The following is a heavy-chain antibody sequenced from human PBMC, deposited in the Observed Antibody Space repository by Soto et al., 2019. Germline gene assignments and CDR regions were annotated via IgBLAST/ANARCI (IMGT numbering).Heavy chain of an antibody. D-gene: IGHD5-18*01. Sequence: PSETLSLTGTVSGGSSSNYYWTWIRQPPGRGLEWIVHIFYSGSTNYNPALKSRVTISVDTSKSQFSLKLSSVTAADTAVYYCAKDSGYNYGYFRWFDPWGQGTLVTVS. CDR3: AKDSGYNYGYFRWFDP. J-gene: IGHJ5*02. V-gene: IGHV4-59*01. CDR2: IFYSGST. CDR1: GGSSSNYY.